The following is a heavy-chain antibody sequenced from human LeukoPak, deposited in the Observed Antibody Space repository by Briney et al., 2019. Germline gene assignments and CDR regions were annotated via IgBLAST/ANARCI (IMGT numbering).Heavy chain of an antibody. D-gene: IGHD3-3*01. CDR1: GFTFSSYS. CDR2: ISSSSSSI. Sequence: GGSLRLSCAASGFTFSSYSMSWVRQAPGKGLEWVSFISSSSSSIYYADSVKGRFTISRDNAKSSLYLQMNSLRAEDTAVYYCARELRFFDYWGQGTLVTVSS. V-gene: IGHV3-21*01. CDR3: ARELRFFDY. J-gene: IGHJ4*02.